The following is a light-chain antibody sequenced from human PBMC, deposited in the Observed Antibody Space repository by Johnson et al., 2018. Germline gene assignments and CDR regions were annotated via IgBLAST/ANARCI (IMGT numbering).Light chain of an antibody. CDR2: ENN. V-gene: IGLV1-51*02. J-gene: IGLJ1*01. CDR3: GTWDSSLRSGNV. Sequence: QSVLTQPPSVSAAPGQKVTISCSGSSSNIGNNYVSWYQQPPGTPPKLLIYENNKRPSGIPDRFSGSKSGTSATLGITGLPTGDEADYYCGTWDSSLRSGNVFGTGTKVTVL. CDR1: SSNIGNNY.